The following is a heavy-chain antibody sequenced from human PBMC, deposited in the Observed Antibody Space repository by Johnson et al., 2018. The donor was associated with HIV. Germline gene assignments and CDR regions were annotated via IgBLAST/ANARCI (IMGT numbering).Heavy chain of an antibody. CDR1: GFTFRSYA. J-gene: IGHJ3*02. V-gene: IGHV3-NL1*01. Sequence: QMLLVESGGGVMQPGKSLRLSCEASGFTFRSYAMHWVSQAPGKGLEWVSVIYSGDSTNYADSVTGRFTISRDNSKNTLYLQMGSLRAEDMAVYYCNTDAFDIWGQGTMVTVSS. CDR3: NTDAFDI. CDR2: IYSGDST.